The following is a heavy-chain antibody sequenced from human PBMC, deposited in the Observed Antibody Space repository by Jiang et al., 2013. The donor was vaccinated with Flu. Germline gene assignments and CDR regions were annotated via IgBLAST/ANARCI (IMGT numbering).Heavy chain of an antibody. Sequence: VQLVESGGGLVQPGGSLRLSCAASGFTFSSYAMSWVRQAPGKGLEWVSAISGSGGSTYYADSVKGRFTISRDNSKNTLYLQMNSLRAEDTAVYYCAKGPTPYCSGGSCYSDYWGQGTLVTVSS. J-gene: IGHJ4*02. V-gene: IGHV3-23*04. D-gene: IGHD2-15*01. CDR3: AKGPTPYCSGGSCYSDY. CDR2: ISGSGGST. CDR1: GFTFSSYA.